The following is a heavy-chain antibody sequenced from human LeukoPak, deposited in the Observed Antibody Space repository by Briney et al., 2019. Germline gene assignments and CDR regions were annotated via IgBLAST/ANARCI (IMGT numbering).Heavy chain of an antibody. CDR1: GYTFTVYY. Sequence: ASVKVSCKASGYTFTVYYIHWVRQAAGHGLEWVGWINPNTGTTNYAPRFQGRVTMTTDTSVTTAYLELKRLTPDDTAVYYCAKPLGGDRAAIGTSDAFQFWGQGTIITVSS. J-gene: IGHJ3*01. V-gene: IGHV1-2*07. CDR2: INPNTGTT. D-gene: IGHD3-16*01. CDR3: AKPLGGDRAAIGTSDAFQF.